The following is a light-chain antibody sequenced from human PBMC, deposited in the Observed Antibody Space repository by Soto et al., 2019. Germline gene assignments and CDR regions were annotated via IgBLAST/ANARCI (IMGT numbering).Light chain of an antibody. CDR1: QSISSY. J-gene: IGKJ1*01. V-gene: IGKV1-39*01. Sequence: DIQMTQSPSSLSASVGDRVTITCRASQSISSYLNWYQQKPGKAPKLLIYAASSLQSGVPSKFRGSVSGTDFTLTISSQKPEDFATYYCQQRYSTRTFGQGTQVEIK. CDR3: QQRYSTRT. CDR2: AAS.